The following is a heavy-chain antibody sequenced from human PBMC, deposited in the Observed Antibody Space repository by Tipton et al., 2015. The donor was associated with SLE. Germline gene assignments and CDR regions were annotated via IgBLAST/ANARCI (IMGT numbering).Heavy chain of an antibody. J-gene: IGHJ4*02. D-gene: IGHD6-13*01. CDR3: ANAGGSSRFDY. CDR2: IYYSGST. Sequence: TLSLTCTVSGGSISSYYWSWIRQPPGKGLEWIGYIYYSGSTNYNPSLKSRVTISVDTSKNQFSLKLSSVTAADTAVYYCANAGGSSRFDYWGKGTLLTVSS. CDR1: GGSISSYY. V-gene: IGHV4-59*01.